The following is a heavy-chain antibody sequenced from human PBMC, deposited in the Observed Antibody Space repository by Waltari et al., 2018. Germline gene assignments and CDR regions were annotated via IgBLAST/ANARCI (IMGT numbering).Heavy chain of an antibody. V-gene: IGHV4-39*07. J-gene: IGHJ4*02. D-gene: IGHD4-17*01. CDR2: IYYSGRT. Sequence: QLQLQESGPGLVKPSETLSLTCTVSGGSISSSSYYWGWIRQPPGKGLEWIGSIYYSGRTYYNPSLKSRVTISVDTSKNQFSLKLSSVTAADTAVYYCARDYGDDEYFDYWGQGTLVTVSS. CDR1: GGSISSSSYY. CDR3: ARDYGDDEYFDY.